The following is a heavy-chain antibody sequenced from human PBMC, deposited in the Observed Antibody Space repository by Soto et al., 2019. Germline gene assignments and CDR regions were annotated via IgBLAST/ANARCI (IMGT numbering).Heavy chain of an antibody. CDR2: IYYSGST. J-gene: IGHJ1*01. Sequence: SETLSLTCTVSGGSISSGGYYWSWIRQHPGKGLEWIGYIYYSGSTYYNPSLKSRVTISVDTSKNQFSLKLSSVTAADTAVYYCASSEENYGDYVGYFQHWGQGTLVTAPQ. V-gene: IGHV4-31*03. D-gene: IGHD4-17*01. CDR3: ASSEENYGDYVGYFQH. CDR1: GGSISSGGYY.